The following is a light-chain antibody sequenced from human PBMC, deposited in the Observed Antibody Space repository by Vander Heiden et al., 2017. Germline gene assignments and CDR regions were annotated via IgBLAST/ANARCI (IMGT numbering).Light chain of an antibody. CDR2: GAS. CDR1: QSVSSN. CDR3: QQYNNWPPYT. J-gene: IGKJ2*01. Sequence: EVVMTQSPATLSVSPGERATLSCRASQSVSSNLAWYQQKPGQAPRLLMYGASTRDTGIPARFSGSGSGTEFTLTISSLQSEDFAVYYCQQYNNWPPYTFGQGTKLEIK. V-gene: IGKV3-15*01.